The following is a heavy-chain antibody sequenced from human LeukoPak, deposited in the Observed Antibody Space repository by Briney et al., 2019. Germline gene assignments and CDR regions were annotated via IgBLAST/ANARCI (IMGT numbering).Heavy chain of an antibody. Sequence: SETLSLTCTVSGGSISSSSYYWGWIRQPPGKGLEWIGSIYYSGSTFYNPSLKSRVTISVDTSKNQFSLKLSSVTAADTAVYYCARTTSIVVVPAAIYLFDYWGQGTLVTVSS. CDR2: IYYSGST. J-gene: IGHJ4*02. V-gene: IGHV4-39*01. CDR3: ARTTSIVVVPAAIYLFDY. CDR1: GGSISSSSYY. D-gene: IGHD2-2*01.